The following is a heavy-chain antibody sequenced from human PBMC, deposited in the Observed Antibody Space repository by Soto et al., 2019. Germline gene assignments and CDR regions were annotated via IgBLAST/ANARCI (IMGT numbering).Heavy chain of an antibody. CDR1: GESFSSYY. J-gene: IGHJ4*02. Sequence: QVHLQQWGAGLLKPSETLSLTCAVYGESFSSYYWSWIRQPPGMGLEWIGEINHSGSTNYKSSLKSRVTISVDTSKNQFSLKLNSVTAADTAVYYCARGDYGGNPPGNYWGQGTLVTVSS. CDR2: INHSGST. V-gene: IGHV4-34*01. D-gene: IGHD4-17*01. CDR3: ARGDYGGNPPGNY.